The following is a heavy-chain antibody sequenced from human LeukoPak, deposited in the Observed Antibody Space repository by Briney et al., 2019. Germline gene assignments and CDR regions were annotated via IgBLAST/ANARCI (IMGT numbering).Heavy chain of an antibody. D-gene: IGHD5-18*01. V-gene: IGHV3-9*01. J-gene: IGHJ3*02. Sequence: RQAPGXXXXGVSGISWNSGSIGYADSVKGRFTISRDNAKNSLYLQMNSLRAEDTALYYCAKGYSYGYVDAFDIWGQGTMVTVSS. CDR3: AKGYSYGYVDAFDI. CDR2: ISWNSGSI.